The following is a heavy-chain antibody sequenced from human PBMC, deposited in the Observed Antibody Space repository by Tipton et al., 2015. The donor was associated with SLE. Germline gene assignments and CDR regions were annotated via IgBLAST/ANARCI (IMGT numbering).Heavy chain of an antibody. V-gene: IGHV5-51*03. J-gene: IGHJ4*02. D-gene: IGHD3-10*01. CDR3: ARRWVQTVLDY. CDR1: GHSFNSYW. CDR2: IYPGDSDT. Sequence: QLVQSGAEVKKSGESLKISCKGPGHSFNSYWIAWVRQMPGKGLERMGSIYPGDSDTRYSPPIHGHASMSIDRSPTTAYLPWRSLKASDTAIYLCARRWVQTVLDYWGQGTLVTVSS.